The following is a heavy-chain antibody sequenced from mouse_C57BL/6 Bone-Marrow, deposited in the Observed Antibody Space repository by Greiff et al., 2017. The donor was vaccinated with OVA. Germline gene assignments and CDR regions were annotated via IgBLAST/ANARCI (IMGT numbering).Heavy chain of an antibody. Sequence: VQLQQSGPELVKPGASVKMSCKASGYTFTDYNMHWVKQSHGKSLEWIGYINPNNGGTSYNQKFKGKATLTVNKSSSTAYMELRSLTSEDSAVYYCARSVITTVVPYAMDYWGQGTSVTVSS. D-gene: IGHD1-1*01. V-gene: IGHV1-22*01. CDR2: INPNNGGT. CDR3: ARSVITTVVPYAMDY. CDR1: GYTFTDYN. J-gene: IGHJ4*01.